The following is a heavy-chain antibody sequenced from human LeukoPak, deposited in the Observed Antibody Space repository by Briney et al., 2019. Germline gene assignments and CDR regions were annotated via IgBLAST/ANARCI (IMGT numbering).Heavy chain of an antibody. CDR3: ARHLTASNFPFDY. CDR2: IYYSGST. Sequence: PSETLSLTCTVSGGSISSYYWSWIRQPPGKGLEWIGYIYYSGSTSYNPSLKSRVTLSVDTSKNQIPLKLNSVTAADTAVYYCARHLTASNFPFDYWGQGTLVTVSS. V-gene: IGHV4-59*08. CDR1: GGSISSYY. J-gene: IGHJ4*02. D-gene: IGHD2-21*02.